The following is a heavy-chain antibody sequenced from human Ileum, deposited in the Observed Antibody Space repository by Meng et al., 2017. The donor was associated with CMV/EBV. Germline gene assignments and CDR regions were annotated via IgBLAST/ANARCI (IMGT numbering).Heavy chain of an antibody. J-gene: IGHJ4*02. Sequence: GESLKISCAASGFSFRGYSMNWVRQAPGKGLEWVSVISSSSSYRYYADSVKGRFTISRDNAKNSLYLQMNSLRVEDTAVYYCASHIAMAENYWGQGTLVTVYS. CDR1: GFSFRGYS. CDR2: ISSSSSYR. CDR3: ASHIAMAENY. D-gene: IGHD6-19*01. V-gene: IGHV3-21*01.